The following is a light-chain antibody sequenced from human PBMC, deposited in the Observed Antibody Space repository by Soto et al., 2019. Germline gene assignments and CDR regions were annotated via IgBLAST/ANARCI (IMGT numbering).Light chain of an antibody. J-gene: IGKJ1*01. CDR3: QQYNSYSQT. CDR1: QSINNW. V-gene: IGKV1-5*03. Sequence: DIQMTQSPSTLSASVGDRVPITCRASQSINNWLAWYQQKPGKAPKLLIYKASSLESGVPLRFSGSGSGTEFTLSISSLQPDDFATYYCQQYNSYSQTFGQGTKVDIK. CDR2: KAS.